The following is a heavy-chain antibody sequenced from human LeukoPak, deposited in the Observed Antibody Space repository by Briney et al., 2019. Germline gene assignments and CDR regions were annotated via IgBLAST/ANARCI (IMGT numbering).Heavy chain of an antibody. Sequence: TSSETLSLTCTVSGGSISSSSYYWGWIRQPPGKGLEWIGSIYYSGSTYYNPSLKSRVTISVDTSKNQFSLKLSSVTAADTAVYYCARIGSPVASEFYYYGMDVWGQGTTVTVSS. D-gene: IGHD6-19*01. J-gene: IGHJ6*02. V-gene: IGHV4-39*07. CDR3: ARIGSPVASEFYYYGMDV. CDR1: GGSISSSSYY. CDR2: IYYSGST.